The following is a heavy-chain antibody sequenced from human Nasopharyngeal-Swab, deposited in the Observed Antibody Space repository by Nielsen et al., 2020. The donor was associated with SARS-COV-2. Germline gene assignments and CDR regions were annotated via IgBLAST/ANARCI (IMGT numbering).Heavy chain of an antibody. CDR1: GGYLSGHY. V-gene: IGHV4-34*01. CDR2: IKHSGTT. Sequence: ESLKISCGVYGGYLSGHYWSWIRQHPGKGLEWIGEIKHSGTTNYKTSLKSRVTIPVDTSKNQFSLKVRYVSAADTAIYFCARGRGGQQLVRTYYYYGLDVWGQGTTVTVSS. CDR3: ARGRGGQQLVRTYYYYGLDV. D-gene: IGHD1-1*01. J-gene: IGHJ6*02.